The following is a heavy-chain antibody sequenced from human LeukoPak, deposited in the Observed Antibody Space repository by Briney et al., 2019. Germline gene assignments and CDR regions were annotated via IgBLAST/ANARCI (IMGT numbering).Heavy chain of an antibody. CDR3: ARDKREYYDFWSGDFDY. D-gene: IGHD3-3*01. CDR2: IRYDGSNK. V-gene: IGHV3-30*02. J-gene: IGHJ4*02. CDR1: GFTFSSYG. Sequence: GGSLRLSCAASGFTFSSYGMHWVRQAPGKGLEWVAFIRYDGSNKYYADSVKGRFTISRDNSKNTLYLQMNSLRAEDTAVYYCARDKREYYDFWSGDFDYWGQGTLVTVSS.